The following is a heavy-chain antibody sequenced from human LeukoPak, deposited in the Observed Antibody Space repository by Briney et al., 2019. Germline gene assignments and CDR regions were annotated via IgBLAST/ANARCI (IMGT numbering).Heavy chain of an antibody. CDR2: IYYSGTT. J-gene: IGHJ4*02. V-gene: IGHV4-34*01. CDR1: GGSFSGYY. D-gene: IGHD5-12*01. CDR3: ARLRGLRFIGY. Sequence: SETLSLTCAVYGGSFSGYYWSWIRQPPGKGLEWIGSIYYSGTTYYNPSLKSRVTISVDTSKNQFSLKLISVTAADMAVYYCARLRGLRFIGYWGQGILVTVPS.